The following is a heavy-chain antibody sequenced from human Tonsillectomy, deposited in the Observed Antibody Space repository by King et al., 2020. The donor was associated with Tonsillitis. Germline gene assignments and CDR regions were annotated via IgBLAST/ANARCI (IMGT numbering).Heavy chain of an antibody. CDR3: ARSRDGYNYVDY. CDR1: GGTFSSYA. V-gene: IGHV1-69*09. J-gene: IGHJ4*02. Sequence: VQLVESGAEVKKPGSSVKVSCKASGGTFSSYAISWVRQAPGQGLEWMGRIIPILGIANYAQKFQGRVTITADKSTSTAYMELSSLRSEDTAVYYCARSRDGYNYVDYWGQGTLVTVSS. CDR2: IIPILGIA. D-gene: IGHD5-24*01.